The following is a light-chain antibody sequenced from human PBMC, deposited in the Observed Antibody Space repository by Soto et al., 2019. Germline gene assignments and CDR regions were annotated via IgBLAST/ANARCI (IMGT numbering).Light chain of an antibody. CDR3: SSYTSSSPRV. CDR1: SSDVGGYNY. J-gene: IGLJ1*01. CDR2: DVS. Sequence: QSVLTQPASVSGSPVQSITISCTGTSSDVGGYNYVSWYQQHPGKSPKLMIDDVSNRPSGVSNRFSGSKSGNTASLTISGLQAEDEADYYCSSYTSSSPRVFGTGTKVTVL. V-gene: IGLV2-14*01.